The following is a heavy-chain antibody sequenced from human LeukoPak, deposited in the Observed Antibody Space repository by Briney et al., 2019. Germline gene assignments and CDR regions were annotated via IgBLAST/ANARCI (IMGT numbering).Heavy chain of an antibody. D-gene: IGHD5-18*01. CDR1: GGSISSYH. CDR2: MYYTGVS. J-gene: IGHJ4*02. CDR3: TTIKRGDIFGYFDF. V-gene: IGHV4-59*01. Sequence: SETLSLTCTFSGGSISSYHWNWIRQTPGKGLERIGYMYYTGVSNYNPSLKSRVAISVDSSKNQFSLKVTSVTAADTAIYYGTTIKRGDIFGYFDFWGQGALVTVSS.